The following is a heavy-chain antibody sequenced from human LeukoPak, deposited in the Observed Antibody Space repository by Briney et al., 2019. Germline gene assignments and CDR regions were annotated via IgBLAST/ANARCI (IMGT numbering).Heavy chain of an antibody. D-gene: IGHD1-26*01. V-gene: IGHV3-33*01. Sequence: GGSLRLSCAASGFTFSAYGMHWVRQAPGKGLEWVAVIWFDGSNKYYADSVKGRFTISRDNSKNTLYLQMNSLRAEDTAVYYCARDISIVGATGAFDIWGQGTMVTVSS. CDR2: IWFDGSNK. CDR1: GFTFSAYG. J-gene: IGHJ3*02. CDR3: ARDISIVGATGAFDI.